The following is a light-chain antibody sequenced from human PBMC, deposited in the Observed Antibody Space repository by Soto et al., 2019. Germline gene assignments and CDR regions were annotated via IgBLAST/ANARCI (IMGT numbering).Light chain of an antibody. CDR2: DVS. V-gene: IGLV2-14*01. CDR1: SSDVGGYNY. CDR3: SSYTSSSTPVV. Sequence: QSALTQPASVSGSPGQSITISCTGTSSDVGGYNYVSWYQQHPGKAPKLMIYDVSNRPSGVSNRFSGSKSGNTASLTISGLEAEDEADYYRSSYTSSSTPVVFAGGTKLTVL. J-gene: IGLJ2*01.